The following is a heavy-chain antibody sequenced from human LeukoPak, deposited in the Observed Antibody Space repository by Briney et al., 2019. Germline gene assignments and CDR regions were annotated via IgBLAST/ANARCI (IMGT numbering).Heavy chain of an antibody. CDR1: GFTFSSYA. CDR2: ISGSGGST. D-gene: IGHD2-15*01. CDR3: AKVHYCSGGSCYSGPRGHYFDY. V-gene: IGHV3-23*01. Sequence: PGGSLRLSCAASGFTFSSYAMSWVRQAPGKGLEWVSGISGSGGSTYYADSVKGRFTISRDNSKNTLYLQMNSLRAEDTAVYYCAKVHYCSGGSCYSGPRGHYFDYWGQGTLVTVSS. J-gene: IGHJ4*02.